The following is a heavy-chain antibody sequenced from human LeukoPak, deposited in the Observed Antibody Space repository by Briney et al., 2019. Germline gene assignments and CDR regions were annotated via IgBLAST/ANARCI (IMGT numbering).Heavy chain of an antibody. CDR1: GYTFTSYG. J-gene: IGHJ6*03. V-gene: IGHV1-18*01. CDR2: ISAYNGNT. D-gene: IGHD2-2*02. Sequence: ASVKVSCKASGYTFTSYGISWERQAPGQGLEWMGLISAYNGNTNYEQKLQGRDTMTTDTSTSTAHMELRSLRSADTAVNYCARDGPGYCSSTSCYTGNYYYYYMDVWGKGTTVTVSS. CDR3: ARDGPGYCSSTSCYTGNYYYYYMDV.